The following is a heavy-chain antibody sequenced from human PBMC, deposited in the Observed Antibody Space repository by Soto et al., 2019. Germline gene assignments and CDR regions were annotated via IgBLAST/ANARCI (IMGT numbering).Heavy chain of an antibody. J-gene: IGHJ5*01. CDR2: INHSGST. CDR1: GGSFSGYY. Sequence: SETLSLTCAVYGGSFSGYYWSWIRQPPGKGLEWIGEINHSGSTNYNPSLKSRVTISVDTSKNQFSLKLSSVTAADTAVYYCARGLLEWLPVVHFDSWGQGTLVTVS. CDR3: ARGLLEWLPVVHFDS. D-gene: IGHD3-3*01. V-gene: IGHV4-34*01.